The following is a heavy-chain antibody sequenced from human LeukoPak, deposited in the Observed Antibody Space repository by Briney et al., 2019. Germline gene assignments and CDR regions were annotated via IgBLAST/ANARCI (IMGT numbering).Heavy chain of an antibody. CDR1: GFTFSSYA. J-gene: IGHJ6*03. CDR2: ISGSGGST. CDR3: AKSIAAVYYYYMDV. V-gene: IGHV3-23*01. Sequence: GGSLRLSCAASGFTFSSYAMSWVRQAPGKGLEWVSAISGSGGSTYYADSVKGRFTISRDNSKNTLYLQMNSLRAEDTAVYYCAKSIAAVYYYYMDVWGKGTTVTVSS. D-gene: IGHD6-6*01.